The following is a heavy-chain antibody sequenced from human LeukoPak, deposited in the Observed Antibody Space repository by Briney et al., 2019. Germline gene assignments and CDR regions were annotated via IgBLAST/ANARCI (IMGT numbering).Heavy chain of an antibody. Sequence: SETLSLTCGINGGSFSGDCWTWIRQPPGKGLEWIGEITHSGRIKYTPSLESRVTISLDTSKTQISLKLSSVTAADTAVYYCVRGMPDWAGFDPWGQGTLVTVSS. CDR2: ITHSGRI. V-gene: IGHV4-34*01. CDR3: VRGMPDWAGFDP. CDR1: GGSFSGDC. D-gene: IGHD3-9*01. J-gene: IGHJ5*02.